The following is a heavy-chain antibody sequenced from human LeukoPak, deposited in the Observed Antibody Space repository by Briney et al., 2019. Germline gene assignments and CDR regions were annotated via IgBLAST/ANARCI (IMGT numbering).Heavy chain of an antibody. CDR1: GGSISCSSYY. V-gene: IGHV4-39*01. CDR3: ATWGVATNYFDY. Sequence: SETLSLTCTVSGGSISCSSYYWGWIRQPPGKGLEWIGSIYYSGSTYYNPSLKSRVTISVDTSKNQFSLKLSSVTAADTAVYYCATWGVATNYFDYWGQGTLVTVSS. CDR2: IYYSGST. D-gene: IGHD5-12*01. J-gene: IGHJ4*02.